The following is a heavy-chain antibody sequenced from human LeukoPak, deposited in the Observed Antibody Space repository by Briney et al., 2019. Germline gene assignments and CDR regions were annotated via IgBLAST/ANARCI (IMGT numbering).Heavy chain of an antibody. D-gene: IGHD2-15*01. CDR1: GLTFSSYA. Sequence: PGGSLRLSCAASGLTFSSYAMSWVRQAPGKGLEWVSAISGSGDSTYYADSVKGRFTISRDNSKNTLFLQMNSLRAEDTAVYYCAKDRAPIYCSGGSCYLDYWGQGTLVTVSS. CDR2: ISGSGDST. V-gene: IGHV3-23*01. CDR3: AKDRAPIYCSGGSCYLDY. J-gene: IGHJ4*02.